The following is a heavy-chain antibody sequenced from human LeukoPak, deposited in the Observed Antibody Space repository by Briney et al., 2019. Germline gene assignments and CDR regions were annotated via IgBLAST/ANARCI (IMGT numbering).Heavy chain of an antibody. V-gene: IGHV3-30*03. J-gene: IGHJ4*02. D-gene: IGHD2-15*01. Sequence: GGSLRLSCAASGITFSSYGMHWVRQAPGKGLEWVAVISYDGNNKYYADSVKGRFTISRDNSKNTLYLQMNSLRSEDTAVYYCAREPLYSYCSGGSCGFDYWGQGTLVTVSS. CDR3: AREPLYSYCSGGSCGFDY. CDR2: ISYDGNNK. CDR1: GITFSSYG.